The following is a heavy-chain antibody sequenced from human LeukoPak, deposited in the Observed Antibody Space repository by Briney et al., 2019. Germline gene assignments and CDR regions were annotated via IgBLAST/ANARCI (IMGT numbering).Heavy chain of an antibody. CDR1: GFTFSNAW. D-gene: IGHD1-26*01. CDR3: AKDLTMYSGSYPQSLGFDY. V-gene: IGHV3-15*01. Sequence: GGSLRLSCAASGFTFSNAWMSWVRQAPGKGLEWVGRIKSKTDGGTTDYAAPVKGRFTISRDDSKNTLYLQMNSLRAEDTAVYYCAKDLTMYSGSYPQSLGFDYWGQGTLVTVSS. CDR2: IKSKTDGGTT. J-gene: IGHJ4*02.